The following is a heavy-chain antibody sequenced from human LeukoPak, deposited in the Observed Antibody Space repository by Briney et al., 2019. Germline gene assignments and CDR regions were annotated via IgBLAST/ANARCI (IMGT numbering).Heavy chain of an antibody. CDR3: ARGNYDSSGYKSNWFDP. V-gene: IGHV1-69*04. D-gene: IGHD3-22*01. CDR2: IIPIFGIA. CDR1: GGTFSSYA. J-gene: IGHJ5*02. Sequence: GASVKVSCKASGGTFSSYAISWVRQAPGQGLGWMGRIIPIFGIANYAQKFQGRVTITADKSTSTAYMELSSLRSEDTAAYYCARGNYDSSGYKSNWFDPWGQGTLVTVSS.